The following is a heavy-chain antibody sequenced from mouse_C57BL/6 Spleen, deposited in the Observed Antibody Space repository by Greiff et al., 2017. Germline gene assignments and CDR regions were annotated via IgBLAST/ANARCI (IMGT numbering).Heavy chain of an antibody. CDR2: IDPETGGT. V-gene: IGHV1-15*01. J-gene: IGHJ2*01. CDR3: TRSLITTVVATPFDY. D-gene: IGHD1-1*01. Sequence: VKLMESGAELVRPGASVTLSCKASGYSFTDYEMHWVKQTPVHGLEWIGAIDPETGGTAYNQKFKGKAILTADKSSSTAYMELRSLTSEDSAVYYCTRSLITTVVATPFDYWGQGTTLTVSS. CDR1: GYSFTDYE.